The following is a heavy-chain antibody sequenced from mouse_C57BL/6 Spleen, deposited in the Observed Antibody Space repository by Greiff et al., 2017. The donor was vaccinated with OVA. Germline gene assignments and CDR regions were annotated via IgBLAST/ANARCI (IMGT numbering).Heavy chain of an antibody. V-gene: IGHV1-82*01. CDR3: ARRRGHFDY. J-gene: IGHJ2*01. CDR1: GYAFSSSW. CDR2: IYPGDGDT. Sequence: VQLQQSGPELVKPGASVKISCKASGYAFSSSWMNWVKQRPGKGLEWIGRIYPGDGDTNYNGKFKGKATLTADKSSSTAYMQLSSLTSEDSAVYFCARRRGHFDYWGQGTTLTVSS.